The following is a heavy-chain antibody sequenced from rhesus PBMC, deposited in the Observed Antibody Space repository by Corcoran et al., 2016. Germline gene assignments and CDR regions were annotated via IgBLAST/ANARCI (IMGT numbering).Heavy chain of an antibody. V-gene: IGHV4-122*02. D-gene: IGHD6-25*01. CDR2: ISYSGST. J-gene: IGHJ3*01. CDR3: ARARGRAAEGDAFDF. Sequence: QLQLQESGPGLVKPSETLSLTCAVSGYSISSGYGWSWIRHPPGKGLEWIGYISYSGSTSYNPSLKSRVTISRDTSKNQFSLKLSSVTASDTAVYYCARARGRAAEGDAFDFWGQGLRVTVSS. CDR1: GYSISSGYG.